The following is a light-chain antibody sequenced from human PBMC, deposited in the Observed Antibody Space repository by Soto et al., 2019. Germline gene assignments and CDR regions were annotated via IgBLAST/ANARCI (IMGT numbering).Light chain of an antibody. V-gene: IGKV3-15*01. CDR1: QSVSSN. CDR3: QQRSNWPT. Sequence: EIVMTQSPGTLSVSPGERATLSCRASQSVSSNLAWYQQKPGQSPRLLIYGASTRATGIPARFSGSGYGTDFTLTISSLEPEDFAVYYCQQRSNWPTFGQGTRLEIK. J-gene: IGKJ5*01. CDR2: GAS.